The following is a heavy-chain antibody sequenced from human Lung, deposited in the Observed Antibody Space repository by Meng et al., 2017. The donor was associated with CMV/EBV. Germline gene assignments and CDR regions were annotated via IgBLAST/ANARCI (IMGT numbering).Heavy chain of an antibody. V-gene: IGHV4-59*01. CDR3: AREVKGSYDFWSGYNWFDP. D-gene: IGHD3-3*01. J-gene: IGHJ5*02. CDR2: IYYSGST. Sequence: SXTXSLXCTVSGGSISSYYWSWIRQPPGKGLEWIGYIYYSGSTNYNPSLKSRVTISVDTSKNQFSLKLSSVTAADTAVYYCAREVKGSYDFWSGYNWFDPXGQGXLVTVSS. CDR1: GGSISSYY.